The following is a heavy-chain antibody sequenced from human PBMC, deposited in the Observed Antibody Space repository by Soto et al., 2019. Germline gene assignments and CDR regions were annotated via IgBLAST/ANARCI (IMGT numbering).Heavy chain of an antibody. CDR2: ISTSGTTI. CDR3: ARVPHY. V-gene: IGHV3-48*02. J-gene: IGHJ4*02. CDR1: GVNFRSCA. Sequence: GGSLRLSSAASGVNFRSCAMNWVRQAPGKGLEWISYISTSGTTIYYADSVKGRFTVSRDNVKNSLYLQMNSLRDEDTAVYYCARVPHYWGQGTLVTVSS.